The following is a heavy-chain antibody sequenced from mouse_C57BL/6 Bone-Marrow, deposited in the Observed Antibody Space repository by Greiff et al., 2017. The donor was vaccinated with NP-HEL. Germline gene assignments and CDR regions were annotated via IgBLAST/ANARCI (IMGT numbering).Heavy chain of an antibody. V-gene: IGHV1-55*01. CDR1: GYTFTSYW. CDR2: IYPGSGST. CDR3: AYYYCSYYAMDY. Sequence: QVQLKQSGAELVKPGASVKMSCKASGYTFTSYWITWVKQRPGQGLEWIGDIYPGSGSTNYNENFKSKATLTVDTSSSPAYMQLSSLTSEYSAVYYCAYYYCSYYAMDYWGQGTSVTVSS. J-gene: IGHJ4*01. D-gene: IGHD1-1*01.